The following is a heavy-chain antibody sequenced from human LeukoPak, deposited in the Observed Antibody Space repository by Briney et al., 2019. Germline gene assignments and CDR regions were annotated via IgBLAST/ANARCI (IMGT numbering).Heavy chain of an antibody. CDR3: AKDRTPTVTREPATGY. CDR1: GFTFSSYA. V-gene: IGHV3-23*01. Sequence: GGSLRLSCAASGFTFSSYAMSWVRQAPGKGLEWVSAISGSGGSTYYADPVKGRFTISRDNSKNTLYLQMNSLRAEDTAVYYCAKDRTPTVTREPATGYWGQGTLVTVSS. D-gene: IGHD4-11*01. J-gene: IGHJ4*02. CDR2: ISGSGGST.